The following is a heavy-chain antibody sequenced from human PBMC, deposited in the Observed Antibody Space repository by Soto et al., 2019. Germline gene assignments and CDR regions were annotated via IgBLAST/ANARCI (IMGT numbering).Heavy chain of an antibody. J-gene: IGHJ6*02. V-gene: IGHV3-30-3*01. CDR1: GFTFISYA. CDR2: ISYDGSNK. CDR3: ARDRGSKSYYYYGMDV. Sequence: PGGSLILSCAASGFTFISYAMHWVRQAPGKGLEWVAVISYDGSNKYYADSVKGRFTISRDNSKNTLYVQMNSLRAEDTAVYYCARDRGSKSYYYYGMDVWGQGTTVTVSS. D-gene: IGHD2-2*01.